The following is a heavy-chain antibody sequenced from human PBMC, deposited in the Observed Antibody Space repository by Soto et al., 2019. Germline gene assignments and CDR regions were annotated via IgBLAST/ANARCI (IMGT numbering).Heavy chain of an antibody. CDR3: ARVRYDRSGFDH. Sequence: QVQLQESGPGLVRPSGALSVTCAVSGDSISRSHWWSWVRQSPGKGLEWIGEISHSGITNYNPSLKSRVTISGDKSKNQLSLKLTSVTASYTAVYYCARVRYDRSGFDHWGQGTLVSVSS. CDR1: GDSISRSHW. CDR2: ISHSGIT. V-gene: IGHV4-4*02. D-gene: IGHD3-22*01. J-gene: IGHJ4*02.